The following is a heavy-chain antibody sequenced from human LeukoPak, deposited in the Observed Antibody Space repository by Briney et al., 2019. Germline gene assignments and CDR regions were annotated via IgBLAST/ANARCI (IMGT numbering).Heavy chain of an antibody. D-gene: IGHD4/OR15-4a*01. CDR2: MSGSSDHI. CDR3: AGHKTMAVGFGY. CDR1: GFTFSTYN. J-gene: IGHJ4*02. Sequence: GGSLRLSCAASGFTFSTYNMIWVRQAPGKGLEWVSSMSGSSDHIYYADSVKGRFTISRDDAKNSLYLQMKSLRDEDTAVYYCAGHKTMAVGFGYWGQGTLVTVSS. V-gene: IGHV3-21*01.